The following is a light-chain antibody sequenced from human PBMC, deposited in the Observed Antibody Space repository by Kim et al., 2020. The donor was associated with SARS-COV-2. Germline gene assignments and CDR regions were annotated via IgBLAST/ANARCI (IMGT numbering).Light chain of an antibody. CDR2: AAS. J-gene: IGKJ4*01. CDR3: QQSYDTPPLT. Sequence: SLGDQVTLTCRASQKIFNYLNLYQWRPEMAPKLLIFAASRLHSGVPSRFSGSGSGTDFNFTISSLQPEDFATYFCQQSYDTPPLTFGGGTKVEIK. V-gene: IGKV1-39*01. CDR1: QKIFNY.